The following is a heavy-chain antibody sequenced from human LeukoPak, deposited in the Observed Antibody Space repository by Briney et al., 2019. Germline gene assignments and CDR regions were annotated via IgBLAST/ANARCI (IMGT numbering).Heavy chain of an antibody. CDR3: AKHYYGSGSQKYYFDY. Sequence: GGSLRLSCAASGFTFSDSWMHWVRQAPEKGLVWVSRINRDGRTTTYADSVKGRFTISRDNSKNTLYLQMDSLRPEDTAVYYCAKHYYGSGSQKYYFDYWGQGTLVTVSS. CDR1: GFTFSDSW. J-gene: IGHJ4*02. CDR2: INRDGRTT. D-gene: IGHD3-10*01. V-gene: IGHV3-74*01.